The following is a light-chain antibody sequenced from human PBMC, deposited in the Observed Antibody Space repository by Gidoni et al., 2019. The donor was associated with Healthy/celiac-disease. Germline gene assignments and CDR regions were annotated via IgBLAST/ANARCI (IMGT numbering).Light chain of an antibody. V-gene: IGKV3-11*01. J-gene: IGKJ4*01. CDR1: QSVSSY. Sequence: EIVLTQSPATLSLSPGERATLSCRASQSVSSYLAWYQQKPGQAPRRLIYDASNRATGIPARFSGSGSGTDFTLTISSLEPEDFAVYYCQQRSNWFTFGGGTKVEIK. CDR3: QQRSNWFT. CDR2: DAS.